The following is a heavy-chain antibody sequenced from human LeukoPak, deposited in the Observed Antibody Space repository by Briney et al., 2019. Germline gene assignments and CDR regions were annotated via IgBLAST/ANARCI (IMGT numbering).Heavy chain of an antibody. CDR3: ARGGWSGYFIY. CDR1: GFTFSDFY. Sequence: GGSLRLSCAVSGFTFSDFYMSWVRQAPGKGLEWVANIKKDGSERYYVDSVRDRFTTSRDNAKNSLYLQMNSLRAEDTAMYYCARGGWSGYFIYWGQGALVTVSS. CDR2: IKKDGSER. J-gene: IGHJ4*02. V-gene: IGHV3-7*01. D-gene: IGHD1-1*01.